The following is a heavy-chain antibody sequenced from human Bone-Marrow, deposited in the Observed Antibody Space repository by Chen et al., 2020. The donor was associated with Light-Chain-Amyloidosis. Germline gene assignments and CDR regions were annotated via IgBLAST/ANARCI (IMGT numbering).Heavy chain of an antibody. CDR3: AKDIAYDDILPGYPADAFDI. V-gene: IGHV3-23*04. CDR1: GFAFSSYA. D-gene: IGHD3-9*01. Sequence: EVQLVESGGGLLQRGGSLRLSCAASGFAFSSYAMSWVRQAPGKGLEWVSTIRGSGGSSYYGDSVQGRLTISRDNSKNALFLQMNSLRADDTAVYYCAKDIAYDDILPGYPADAFDIWGQGTMVTVSS. J-gene: IGHJ3*02. CDR2: IRGSGGSS.